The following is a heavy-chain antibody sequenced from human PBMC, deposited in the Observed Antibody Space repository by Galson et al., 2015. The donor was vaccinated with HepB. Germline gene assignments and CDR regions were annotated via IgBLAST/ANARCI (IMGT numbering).Heavy chain of an antibody. Sequence: LSLTCTVSGGSISSGSYYWSWIRQPAGKGLEWIGRIYTSGSTNYNPSLKSRVTMSVDTSKNQFSLKLSSVTAADTAVYYCARGYRMDVWGKGTTVTVSS. J-gene: IGHJ6*04. CDR1: GGSISSGSYY. V-gene: IGHV4-61*02. CDR2: IYTSGST. CDR3: ARGYRMDV. D-gene: IGHD1-1*01.